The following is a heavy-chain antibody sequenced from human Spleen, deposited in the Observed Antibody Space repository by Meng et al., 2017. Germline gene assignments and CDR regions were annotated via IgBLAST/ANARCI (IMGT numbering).Heavy chain of an antibody. D-gene: IGHD3-16*01. CDR2: INHSGST. V-gene: IGHV4-34*01. CDR1: GGSFSDYY. CDR3: AREKLGGWFDP. Sequence: GSLRLSCAVYGGSFSDYYWSWIRQPPGKGLEWIGEINHSGSTNYNASLKSRVTISVDTSKNQFSLKLSSVTAADTAVYYCAREKLGGWFDPWGQGTLVTVSS. J-gene: IGHJ5*02.